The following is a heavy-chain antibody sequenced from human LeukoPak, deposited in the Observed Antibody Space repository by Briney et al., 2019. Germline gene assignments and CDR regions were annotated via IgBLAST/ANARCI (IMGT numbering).Heavy chain of an antibody. D-gene: IGHD3-22*01. CDR1: GFIFSNYG. Sequence: PGGSLRLSCAASGFIFSNYGMSWVCQAPGKGLEWVSGISGRVGPTRTYYGDSVKGRFTISRDNSKNTLYLQMNSLRAEDTAVYYCAKDSSGDADAFDIWGQGTMVTVSS. V-gene: IGHV3-23*01. CDR3: AKDSSGDADAFDI. CDR2: ISGRVGPTRT. J-gene: IGHJ3*02.